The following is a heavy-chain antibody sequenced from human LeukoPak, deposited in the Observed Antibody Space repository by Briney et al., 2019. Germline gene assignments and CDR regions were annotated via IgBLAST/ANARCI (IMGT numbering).Heavy chain of an antibody. J-gene: IGHJ3*02. CDR3: ARLYSSSWYLAFDI. D-gene: IGHD6-13*01. V-gene: IGHV3-33*01. Sequence: GGSLRLSCAASGFTFSSYGMHWVRQAPGKGLEWVAVIWYDGSNKYYADSVKGRFTISRDNSKNTLYLQMNSLRAEDTAVYYCARLYSSSWYLAFDIWGQGTMATVSS. CDR1: GFTFSSYG. CDR2: IWYDGSNK.